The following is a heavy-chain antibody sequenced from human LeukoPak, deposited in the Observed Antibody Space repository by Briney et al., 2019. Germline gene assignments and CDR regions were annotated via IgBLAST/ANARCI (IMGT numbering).Heavy chain of an antibody. Sequence: ASVKVSCKASGYTFTGYYMHWVRQPPGQGLERMGWINPNTGGTNYAQKFQGRVTMTRDTSITTAYMELSRLTSDDTAFYYCARWDPMHGMAAPITSNYYWGQGTLVTVSS. CDR2: INPNTGGT. CDR3: ARWDPMHGMAAPITSNYY. V-gene: IGHV1-2*02. D-gene: IGHD3-3*01. CDR1: GYTFTGYY. J-gene: IGHJ4*02.